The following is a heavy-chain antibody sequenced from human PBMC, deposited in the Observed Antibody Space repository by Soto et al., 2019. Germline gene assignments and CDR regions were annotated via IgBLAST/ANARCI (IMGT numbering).Heavy chain of an antibody. V-gene: IGHV3-33*01. CDR3: ASAPEGCSSTSCYEVAGAFDI. J-gene: IGHJ3*02. CDR1: GFTFSSYG. CDR2: IWYDGSNK. Sequence: GGSLRLSCAASGFTFSSYGMHWVRQAPGKGLEWVAVIWYDGSNKYYADSVKGRFTISRDNSKNTLYLQMNSLRAEDTAVYYCASAPEGCSSTSCYEVAGAFDIWGQGTMVTVSS. D-gene: IGHD2-2*01.